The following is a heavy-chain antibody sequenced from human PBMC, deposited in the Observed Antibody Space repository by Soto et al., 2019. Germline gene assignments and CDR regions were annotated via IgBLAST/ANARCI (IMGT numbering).Heavy chain of an antibody. D-gene: IGHD3-9*01. CDR3: ARGDDDILTGCFVRGYAFDI. V-gene: IGHV3-11*06. Sequence: QVQLVESGGGLVKPGGSLRLSCAASGFTFSDYYMSWIRQAPGKGLEWVSYISSSSSYTNYADSVKGRFTISRDNAKNSLYLQMNSLRAEDTAVYYCARGDDDILTGCFVRGYAFDIWGQGTMVTVSS. CDR1: GFTFSDYY. J-gene: IGHJ3*02. CDR2: ISSSSSYT.